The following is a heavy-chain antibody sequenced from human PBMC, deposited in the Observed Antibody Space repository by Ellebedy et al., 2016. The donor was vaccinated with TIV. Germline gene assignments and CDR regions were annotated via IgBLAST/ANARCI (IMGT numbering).Heavy chain of an antibody. CDR2: INAGNGNT. CDR1: RYTFTSYA. Sequence: ASVKVSXKASRYTFTSYAMHWVRQAPGQRLEWMGWINAGNGNTKYSQKFQGRVTITRDTSASTAYMELSSLRSEDTAVYYCASFDYYGSGSYAFDYWGQGTLVTVSS. J-gene: IGHJ4*02. V-gene: IGHV1-3*01. D-gene: IGHD3-10*01. CDR3: ASFDYYGSGSYAFDY.